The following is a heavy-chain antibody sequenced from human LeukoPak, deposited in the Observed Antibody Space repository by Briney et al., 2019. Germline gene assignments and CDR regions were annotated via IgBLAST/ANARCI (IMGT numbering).Heavy chain of an antibody. Sequence: SVKVSCKASGFTFTSSAMQWVRQARGQRLEWIGWIVVGSGNTNYAQKFQERVTITRDMSTSTAYMELSSLRSEDTAVYYCAADPYCSSTSCYEGFYDYYGMDVWGQGTTVTVSS. CDR2: IVVGSGNT. J-gene: IGHJ6*02. CDR1: GFTFTSSA. D-gene: IGHD2-2*01. CDR3: AADPYCSSTSCYEGFYDYYGMDV. V-gene: IGHV1-58*02.